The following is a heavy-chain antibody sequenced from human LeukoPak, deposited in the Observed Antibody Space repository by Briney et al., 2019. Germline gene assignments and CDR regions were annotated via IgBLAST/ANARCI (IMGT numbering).Heavy chain of an antibody. J-gene: IGHJ3*01. Sequence: PGGSLRLSCAASGFTFNMHAMPWVRQAPGKGLEWVAVISNDGSDEYYADSVRGRFPVSRDNFKNTVYLQMNSLRPEDTAVYYCAKARHCTTATCASAAFDAWGQGTMVTVSS. CDR3: AKARHCTTATCASAAFDA. D-gene: IGHD6-6*01. CDR2: ISNDGSDE. CDR1: GFTFNMHA. V-gene: IGHV3-30-3*01.